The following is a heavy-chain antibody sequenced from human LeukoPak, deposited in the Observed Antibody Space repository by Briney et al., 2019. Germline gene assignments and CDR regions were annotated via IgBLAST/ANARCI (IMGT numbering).Heavy chain of an antibody. CDR1: GYTFTSYD. V-gene: IGHV1-8*03. CDR2: MNPNRGNT. J-gene: IGHJ4*02. Sequence: GASVKVSCKASGYTFTSYDINWVRQATGHGLEWMGWMNPNRGNTGYAQKFQGRVTITRNTSISTAYMELSSLRSEDTAVYYCARVRYCSSTSCYKNFDYWGQGTLVTVSS. D-gene: IGHD2-2*02. CDR3: ARVRYCSSTSCYKNFDY.